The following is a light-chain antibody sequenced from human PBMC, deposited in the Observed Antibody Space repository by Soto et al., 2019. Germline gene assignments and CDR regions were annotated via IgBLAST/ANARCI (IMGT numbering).Light chain of an antibody. V-gene: IGKV1-8*01. CDR1: QGISSY. J-gene: IGKJ3*01. Sequence: IRMTQSPSSLSASTGDRVTITCRASQGISSYLAWYQQKPGKAPKLLIYAASTLQSGVPSRFSGSGSGTDFTLTISCLQSEDFATYYCQQYYSYPQDFGPGTKVDT. CDR2: AAS. CDR3: QQYYSYPQD.